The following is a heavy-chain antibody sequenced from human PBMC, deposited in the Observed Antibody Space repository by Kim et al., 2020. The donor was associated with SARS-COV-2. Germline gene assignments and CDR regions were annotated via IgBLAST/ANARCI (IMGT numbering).Heavy chain of an antibody. CDR1: GGSFSGYY. CDR2: INHSGST. Sequence: SETLSLTCAVYGGSFSGYYWSWIRQPPGKGLEWIGEINHSGSTNYNPSLKSRVTISVDTSKNQFSLKLSSVTAADTAVYYCARGRAKELEYYFDYWGQGTLVTVSS. J-gene: IGHJ4*02. V-gene: IGHV4-34*01. D-gene: IGHD1-1*01. CDR3: ARGRAKELEYYFDY.